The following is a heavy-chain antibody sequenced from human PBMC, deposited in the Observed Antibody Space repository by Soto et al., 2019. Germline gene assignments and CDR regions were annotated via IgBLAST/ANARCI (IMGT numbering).Heavy chain of an antibody. CDR2: IHPSGDT. CDR3: VRGYCTTSPCSGDFQS. Sequence: QVQLVQSGAELKKPGASVKVACKASGYKFTTYFIHWVRQAPGQGLEWMGMIHPSGDTGYAQKFRGRVTMTIDTSTTTAYMELRNLTSEDTAVYFSVRGYCTTSPCSGDFQSWGQGTLVTVSS. CDR1: GYKFTTYF. D-gene: IGHD2-15*01. J-gene: IGHJ1*01. V-gene: IGHV1-46*01.